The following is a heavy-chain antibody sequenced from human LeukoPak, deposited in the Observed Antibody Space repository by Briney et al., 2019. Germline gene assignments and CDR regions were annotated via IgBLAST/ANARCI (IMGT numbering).Heavy chain of an antibody. J-gene: IGHJ3*02. D-gene: IGHD3-22*01. CDR1: GGSFSGYY. CDR3: ARVKYYYDGSGSGHDAFDI. V-gene: IGHV4-34*01. Sequence: SETLSLTCAVYGGSFSGYYWSWIRQPPGKGLEWIGEINHSGSTNYNPSLKSRVTISVDTSKNQFSLKLSSVTAADTAVYYCARVKYYYDGSGSGHDAFDIWGQGTMVTVSS. CDR2: INHSGST.